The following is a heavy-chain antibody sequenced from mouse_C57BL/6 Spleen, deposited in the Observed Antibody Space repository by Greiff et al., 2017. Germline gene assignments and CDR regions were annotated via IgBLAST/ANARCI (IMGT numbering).Heavy chain of an antibody. CDR1: GYTFTSYW. Sequence: VQLKQPGAELVMPGASVKLSCKASGYTFTSYWMHWVKQRPGQGLEWIGEIDPSDSYTNYNQKFKGKSTLTVDKSSSTAYMQLSSLTSEDSAVYYCARSSSYAMDYWGQGTSVTVSS. CDR3: ARSSSYAMDY. V-gene: IGHV1-69*01. CDR2: IDPSDSYT. D-gene: IGHD3-2*02. J-gene: IGHJ4*01.